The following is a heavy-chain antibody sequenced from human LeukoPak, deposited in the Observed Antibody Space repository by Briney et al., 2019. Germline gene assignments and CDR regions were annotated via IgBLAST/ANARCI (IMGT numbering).Heavy chain of an antibody. J-gene: IGHJ4*02. Sequence: ASVKVSCTASGYTFTSYGISWVRQAPGQGLEWMGRISAYNGNTNYAQKLQGRVTMTTDTSTSTAYMELRSLRSDDTAVYYCARWYLYYYDSSGYYADYWGQGTLVTVSS. CDR3: ARWYLYYYDSSGYYADY. V-gene: IGHV1-18*01. CDR2: ISAYNGNT. D-gene: IGHD3-22*01. CDR1: GYTFTSYG.